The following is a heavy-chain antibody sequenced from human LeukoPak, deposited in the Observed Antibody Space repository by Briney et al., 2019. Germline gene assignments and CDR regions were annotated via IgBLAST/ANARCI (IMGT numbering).Heavy chain of an antibody. V-gene: IGHV3-49*04. CDR3: TIAAYYDFWSGYYTDYYGMDV. D-gene: IGHD3-3*01. CDR1: GFTFSNYA. Sequence: GGSLRLSCAASGFTFSNYAMSWVRQAPGKGLEWVGSIRSKAYGGTTEYAASVKGRFTISRDDSKSIAYLQMNSLKTEDTAVYYCTIAAYYDFWSGYYTDYYGMDVWGQGTTVTVSS. J-gene: IGHJ6*02. CDR2: IRSKAYGGTT.